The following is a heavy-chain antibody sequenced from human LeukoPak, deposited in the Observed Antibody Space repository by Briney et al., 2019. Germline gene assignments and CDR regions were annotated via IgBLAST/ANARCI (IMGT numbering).Heavy chain of an antibody. CDR2: INAGNGNT. J-gene: IGHJ4*02. V-gene: IGHV1-3*01. CDR1: GYTFTSYA. D-gene: IGHD3-10*01. CDR3: ARLNVDYYGSGSYFFDY. Sequence: ASVKVSCKASGYTFTSYAMHWVRQAPGQRLEWMGWINAGNGNTKYSQKFQGRVTITRDTSASTAYMEPSSLRSEDTAVYYCARLNVDYYGSGSYFFDYWGQGTLVTVSS.